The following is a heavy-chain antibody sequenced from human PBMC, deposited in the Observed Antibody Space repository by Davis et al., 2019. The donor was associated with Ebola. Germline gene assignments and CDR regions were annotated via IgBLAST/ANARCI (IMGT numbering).Heavy chain of an antibody. CDR2: ISSDGGDT. V-gene: IGHV3-30*04. D-gene: IGHD1-1*01. CDR1: AFAFSRYA. J-gene: IGHJ5*02. Sequence: GESLKISCAASAFAFSRYAMNWVRQAPGRGLEWVAIISSDGGDTYYADSVKGRFTISRDNSKNTLYLQMSSLRVEDTAVYYCARGYGVGTDWFDPWGHGTLVTVSS. CDR3: ARGYGVGTDWFDP.